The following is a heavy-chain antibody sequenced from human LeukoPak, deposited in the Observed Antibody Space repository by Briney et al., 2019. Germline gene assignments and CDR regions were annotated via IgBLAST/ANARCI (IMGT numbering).Heavy chain of an antibody. CDR1: GFNFSSYA. V-gene: IGHV3-23*01. CDR2: ISGGGGGT. D-gene: IGHD6-13*01. Sequence: GGSLRLSCVASGFNFSSYAMSWVRQAPGKGLEWVSTISGGGGGTFYADSVRGRFTISRDNSKNILYLQMNSLRAEDTAMYYCAKPPGAAADRGYFQHWGQGTLVTVSS. CDR3: AKPPGAAADRGYFQH. J-gene: IGHJ1*01.